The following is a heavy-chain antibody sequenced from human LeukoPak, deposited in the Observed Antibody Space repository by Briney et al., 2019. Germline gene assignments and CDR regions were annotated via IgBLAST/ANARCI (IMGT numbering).Heavy chain of an antibody. CDR3: TYNWNYSIDY. CDR1: GGSFSGYY. V-gene: IGHV4-34*01. J-gene: IGHJ4*02. D-gene: IGHD1-7*01. CDR2: INHSGST. Sequence: SETLSLTCAVYGGSFSGYYWSWIRQPPGKGLEWIGEINHSGSTNYNPSLKSRVTISVDTPKNQFSLKLSSVTAADTAVYYCTYNWNYSIDYWGQGTLVTVSS.